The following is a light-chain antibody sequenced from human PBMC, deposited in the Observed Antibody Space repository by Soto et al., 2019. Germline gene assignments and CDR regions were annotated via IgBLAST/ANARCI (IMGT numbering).Light chain of an antibody. CDR3: AAWDDSLNGVL. Sequence: QSVLTQPPSASGTPGQRVTISCSGSSSNIGSKTVNWYQQLPGMAPKLLMYNNNQRPSGVPDRFSGSKSGTSASLAISGPQSEDEADYYCAAWDDSLNGVLFGGGTKVTVL. V-gene: IGLV1-44*01. J-gene: IGLJ2*01. CDR2: NNN. CDR1: SSNIGSKT.